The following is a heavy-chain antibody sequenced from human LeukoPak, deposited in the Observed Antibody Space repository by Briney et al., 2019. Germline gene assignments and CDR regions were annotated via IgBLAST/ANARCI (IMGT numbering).Heavy chain of an antibody. CDR2: IIPIFGTA. D-gene: IGHD5-18*01. CDR3: ARESGGYSFLNWFDP. Sequence: GASVKVSCKASGGTFSSYAISWVRQAPGQGLEWMGGIIPIFGTANYAQKFQGRVTITTDESTSTAYMELSSLRSEDTAVYYCARESGGYSFLNWFDPWGQGTLSPSPQ. J-gene: IGHJ5*02. V-gene: IGHV1-69*05. CDR1: GGTFSSYA.